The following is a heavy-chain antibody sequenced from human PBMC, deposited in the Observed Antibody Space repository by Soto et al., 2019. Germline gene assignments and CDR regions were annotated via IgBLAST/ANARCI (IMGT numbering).Heavy chain of an antibody. CDR3: VKVQVDVVDMVYGMNAYDV. CDR2: ISYYGRNT. J-gene: IGHJ3*01. V-gene: IGHV3-30*18. CDR1: GFTFSSYG. Sequence: QVQLVESGGGVVQPGRSLRLACAASGFTFSSYGMHWVRQAPGKGLEGGAVISYYGRNTDYVESVEGRLTISRDNSKNTLYLQMNSLRTEDTAVYYCVKVQVDVVDMVYGMNAYDVWGQGTMVTVSS. D-gene: IGHD2-8*01.